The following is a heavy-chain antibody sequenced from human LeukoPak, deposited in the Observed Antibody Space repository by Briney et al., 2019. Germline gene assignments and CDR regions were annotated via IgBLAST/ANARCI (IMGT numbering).Heavy chain of an antibody. J-gene: IGHJ4*02. CDR3: ARDSGTYSYFDY. CDR2: ISAYNGDT. Sequence: GASVKVSCKASGYTFSNSGISWVRQAPGQGLAWMGWISAYNGDTNYAQKFQGRVTMTTDTSTSTAYMGLRSLRSDDTAVYYCARDSGTYSYFDYWGQGTLVTVSS. CDR1: GYTFSNSG. D-gene: IGHD1-26*01. V-gene: IGHV1-18*01.